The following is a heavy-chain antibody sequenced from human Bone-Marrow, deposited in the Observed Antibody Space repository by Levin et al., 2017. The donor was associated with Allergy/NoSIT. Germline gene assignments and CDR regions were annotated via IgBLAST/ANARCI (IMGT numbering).Heavy chain of an antibody. CDR3: VRDYPTNYYDSSGFGDY. V-gene: IGHV3-23*01. D-gene: IGHD3-22*01. J-gene: IGHJ4*02. Sequence: GESLKISCAASGFTFSSYTMSWVRQAPGKGLEWVSAISGSGSTYYADSVRGRFTISRDNSKNTLYLQMNSLRAEDTAIYYCVRDYPTNYYDSSGFGDYWGQGTLVTVSS. CDR1: GFTFSSYT. CDR2: ISGSGST.